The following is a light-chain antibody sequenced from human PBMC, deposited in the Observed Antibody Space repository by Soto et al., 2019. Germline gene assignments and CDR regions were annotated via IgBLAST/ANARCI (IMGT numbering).Light chain of an antibody. J-gene: IGKJ1*01. Sequence: ETVLTRSPGTLALSAGERATLRSXASQSVSSYYLAWYQQKTGQAPRLXIYDASTRATGIPARLSGSGSGTDLNLTISGLQSEDFAVYYCQKYNNWPQTCGQGTKVDIK. CDR1: QSVSSY. V-gene: IGKV3-15*01. CDR3: QKYNNWPQT. CDR2: DAS.